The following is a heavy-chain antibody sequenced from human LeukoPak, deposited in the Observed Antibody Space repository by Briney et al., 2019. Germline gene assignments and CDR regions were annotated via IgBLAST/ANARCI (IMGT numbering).Heavy chain of an antibody. CDR1: GYXLTELS. D-gene: IGHD3-22*01. CDR2: FDPEDGET. V-gene: IGHV1-24*01. J-gene: IGHJ4*02. Sequence: ASVKVSCKVSGYXLTELSIHWVRQAPGKGLEWMGGFDPEDGETIYAQKFQGRVTMTEDTSTDTAYMELSSLRSEDTAVYYCATASYYDSSGYYFYNYWGQGTLVTVSS. CDR3: ATASYYDSSGYYFYNY.